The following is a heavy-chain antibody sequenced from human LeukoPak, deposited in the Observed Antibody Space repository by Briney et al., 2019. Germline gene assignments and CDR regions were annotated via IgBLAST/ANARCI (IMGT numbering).Heavy chain of an antibody. D-gene: IGHD3-16*02. CDR3: ARVSAGVIGMKDVFDI. Sequence: PGGSLRLSCAASGFTFSRYSMNWVRQAPGKGLEWVSSISGSSSYIYYADSLKGRFTISRHNAKNSLYLQMNSLRAEDTAVYYCARVSAGVIGMKDVFDIWGQGTMVTVSS. CDR1: GFTFSRYS. V-gene: IGHV3-21*01. J-gene: IGHJ3*02. CDR2: ISGSSSYI.